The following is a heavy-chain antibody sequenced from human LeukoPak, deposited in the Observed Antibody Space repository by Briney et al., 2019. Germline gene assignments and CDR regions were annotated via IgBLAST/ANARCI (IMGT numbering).Heavy chain of an antibody. V-gene: IGHV3-33*01. CDR3: ARASGSFDY. CDR1: GFIFSIYG. J-gene: IGHJ4*02. D-gene: IGHD1-26*01. CDR2: IWNDGSNK. Sequence: GRSLRLSCAASGFIFSIYGMQWVRQSPGKGLEGVAVIWNDGSNKYYADSVKGRITISRDNSKNTLFLQMNSLRAEDTAVYVCARASGSFDYWGQGTLVTVSS.